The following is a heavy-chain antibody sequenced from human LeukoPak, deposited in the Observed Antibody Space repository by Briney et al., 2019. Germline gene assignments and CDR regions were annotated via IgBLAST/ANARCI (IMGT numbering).Heavy chain of an antibody. CDR1: EFTFSSYS. V-gene: IGHV3-23*01. D-gene: IGHD4/OR15-4a*01. CDR3: AKDRIYGAIDY. Sequence: GGSLRLSCAASEFTFSSYSMHWVRQAPGKGLEWVSAISGSGGSTYYADSVKGRFTISRDNSKNTLYLQMNSLRAEDTAVYYCAKDRIYGAIDYWGQGTLVTVSS. CDR2: ISGSGGST. J-gene: IGHJ4*02.